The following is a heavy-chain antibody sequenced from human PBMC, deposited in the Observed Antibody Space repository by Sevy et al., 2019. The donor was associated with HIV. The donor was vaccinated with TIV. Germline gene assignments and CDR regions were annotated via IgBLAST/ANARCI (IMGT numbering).Heavy chain of an antibody. D-gene: IGHD3-22*01. CDR3: ARLSSSGYEY. Sequence: GESLKISCKGSGYSFTPYWIGWVRQMPGKGLEWMGIVYPRDSDTRYSPSFQGHVTISADKSISTAYLQWSSLKASDTAMYYCARLSSSGYEYWGQGTLVTVSS. CDR2: VYPRDSDT. CDR1: GYSFTPYW. J-gene: IGHJ4*02. V-gene: IGHV5-51*01.